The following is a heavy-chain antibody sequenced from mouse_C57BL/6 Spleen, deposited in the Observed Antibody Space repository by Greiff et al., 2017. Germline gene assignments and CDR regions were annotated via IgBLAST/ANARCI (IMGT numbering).Heavy chain of an antibody. CDR1: GFTFSDYY. V-gene: IGHV5-12*01. Sequence: EVMLVESGGGLVQPGGSLKLSCAASGFTFSDYYMYWVRQTPEKRLEWVAYISNGGGSTYYPDTVKGRFTISRDNAKNTLYLQMSRLKSEDTAMYYCARRITTVVDLYAMDYWGQGTSVTVSS. J-gene: IGHJ4*01. D-gene: IGHD1-1*01. CDR3: ARRITTVVDLYAMDY. CDR2: ISNGGGST.